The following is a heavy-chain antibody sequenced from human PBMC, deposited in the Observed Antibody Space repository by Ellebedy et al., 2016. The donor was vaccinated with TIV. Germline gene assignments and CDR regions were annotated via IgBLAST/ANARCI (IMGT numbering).Heavy chain of an antibody. V-gene: IGHV3-21*01. CDR3: ARKVPAPTTVPPNWYFDL. CDR1: GFTFSSYT. CDR2: ICCSSTYI. J-gene: IGHJ2*01. Sequence: GESLKISCAASGFTFSSYTMNWVRQAPGKGLEWVSSICCSSTYIYYADSVKGRFAISRDNAKNPLYLQMNSLRAEDTAVYYCARKVPAPTTVPPNWYFDLWGRGTLVTVSS. D-gene: IGHD4-17*01.